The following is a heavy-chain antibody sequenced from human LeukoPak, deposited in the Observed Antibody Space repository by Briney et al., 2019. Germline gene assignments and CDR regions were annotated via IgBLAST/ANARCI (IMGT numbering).Heavy chain of an antibody. D-gene: IGHD2-2*02. CDR1: GGSISSSSYH. CDR2: IYYSGST. V-gene: IGHV4-39*01. J-gene: IGHJ4*02. CDR3: AISEDCSSTSCYREFDY. Sequence: SETLSLTCTVSGGSISSSSYHWGWVRQPPGKGLEWIGSIYYSGSTYYNPSLKSRVTISVDTSKNQFSLKLSSVTAADTAVYYCAISEDCSSTSCYREFDYWGQGTLVTVSS.